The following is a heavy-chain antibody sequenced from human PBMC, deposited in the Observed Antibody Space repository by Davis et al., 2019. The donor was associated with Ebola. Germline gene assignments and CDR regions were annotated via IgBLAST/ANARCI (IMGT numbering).Heavy chain of an antibody. CDR2: INPSGGST. V-gene: IGHV1-46*01. Sequence: AASVKVSCKASEYTFTSYYMNWVRQAPGQGLEWMGIINPSGGSTSYAQKFQGRVTITADTSTSTAYMELRSLRSDDTARYYCARDVRGITGPSEYWGQGTLVTVSS. CDR3: ARDVRGITGPSEY. CDR1: EYTFTSYY. J-gene: IGHJ4*02. D-gene: IGHD1-1*01.